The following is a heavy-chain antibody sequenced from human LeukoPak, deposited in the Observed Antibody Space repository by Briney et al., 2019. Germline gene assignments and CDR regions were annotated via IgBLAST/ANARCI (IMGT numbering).Heavy chain of an antibody. CDR3: ARDRGGGKSWFDP. Sequence: SETLSLTCTVSGGSISSSSYYWGWIRQPPGKGLEWIGAINHSGSTYYNPSLKSRVTISVDTSKNQFSLKLSSVTAADTAVYYGARDRGGGKSWFDPWGQGTLVTVS. V-gene: IGHV4-39*07. J-gene: IGHJ5*02. D-gene: IGHD1-26*01. CDR2: INHSGST. CDR1: GGSISSSSYY.